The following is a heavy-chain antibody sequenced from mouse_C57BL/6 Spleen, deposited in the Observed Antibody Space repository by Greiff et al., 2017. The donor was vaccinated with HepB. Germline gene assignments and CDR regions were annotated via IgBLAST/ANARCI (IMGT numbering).Heavy chain of an antibody. D-gene: IGHD2-3*01. CDR2: IHPNSGST. V-gene: IGHV1-64*01. J-gene: IGHJ2*01. CDR3: ARSHDGYYDY. Sequence: QVHVKQPGAELVKPGASVKLSCKASGYTFTSYWMHWVKQRPGQGLEWIGMIHPNSGSTNYNEKFKSKATLTVDKSSSTAYMQLSSLTSEDSAVYYCARSHDGYYDYWGQGTTLTVSS. CDR1: GYTFTSYW.